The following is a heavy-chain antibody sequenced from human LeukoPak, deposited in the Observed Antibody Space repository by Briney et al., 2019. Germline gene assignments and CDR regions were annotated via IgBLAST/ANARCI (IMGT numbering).Heavy chain of an antibody. CDR1: GFTFSSYG. CDR2: ISSDGSID. D-gene: IGHD1-7*01. J-gene: IGHJ5*02. Sequence: SGGSLRLSCAASGFTFSSYGMHWVRQAPGKGLEWVAVISSDGSIDYYADSVRGRFTVSRDNSKNTLYLQLNSLRVEDTAVYYCTREGLGTTFSAWFDPWGQGTLVIVSS. V-gene: IGHV3-30*03. CDR3: TREGLGTTFSAWFDP.